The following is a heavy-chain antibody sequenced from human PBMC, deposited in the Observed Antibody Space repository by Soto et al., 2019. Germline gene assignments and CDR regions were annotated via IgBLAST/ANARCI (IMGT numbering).Heavy chain of an antibody. Sequence: QVQLVESGGGVVQPGRSLRLSCAASGFTFSNFGIHWVRQAPGKGLEWVAVISYDGSNRYYGDSVKGRFTISRDNSKNTLYVQMNRLRAEDTAVYYCARDVYSRYDQRGDYYGMDVWGQGTTVTVSS. CDR1: GFTFSNFG. J-gene: IGHJ6*02. CDR3: ARDVYSRYDQRGDYYGMDV. D-gene: IGHD5-12*01. V-gene: IGHV3-30*03. CDR2: ISYDGSNR.